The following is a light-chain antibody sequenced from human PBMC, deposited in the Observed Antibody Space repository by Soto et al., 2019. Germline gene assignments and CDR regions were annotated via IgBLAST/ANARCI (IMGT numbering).Light chain of an antibody. J-gene: IGKJ1*01. V-gene: IGKV3-20*01. Sequence: IVLTQSQGTLYLSPGERATLSCRASQSVSRSYLAWYQQKPGQAPRLLIYGASSRATGIPDRFSGSGSGTDFTLTISRMEPEDFAVYYCQQYGSSPTFGQGTKVDIK. CDR2: GAS. CDR3: QQYGSSPT. CDR1: QSVSRSY.